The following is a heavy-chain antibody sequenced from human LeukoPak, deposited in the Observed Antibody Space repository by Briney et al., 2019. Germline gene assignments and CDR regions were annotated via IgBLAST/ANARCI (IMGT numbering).Heavy chain of an antibody. D-gene: IGHD5-24*01. CDR1: GFTFSSYW. CDR2: IKSDGST. CDR3: ARQGWLQLNFLDY. J-gene: IGHJ4*02. Sequence: PGGSLRLSCAASGFTFSSYWMHWVRQAPGKGLVWVSRIKSDGSTNYADSVKGRFTISRDNAKNSLYLQMNSLRAEDTAVYFCARQGWLQLNFLDYWGRGTLVTVSS. V-gene: IGHV3-74*01.